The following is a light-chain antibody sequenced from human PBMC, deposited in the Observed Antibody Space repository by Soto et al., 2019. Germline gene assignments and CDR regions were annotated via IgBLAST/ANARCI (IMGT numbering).Light chain of an antibody. J-gene: IGLJ2*01. V-gene: IGLV6-57*04. Sequence: NFMLTQPHSVSESPGKTLSISCTRSSGSIANNYVQWYQQRPCSAPTTVIYENNQRLSGVPDRFSGSTDGSSNSASRTISGLQTEDEADYYCQSYDSDFVVFGGGTKVTVL. CDR2: ENN. CDR1: SGSIANNY. CDR3: QSYDSDFVV.